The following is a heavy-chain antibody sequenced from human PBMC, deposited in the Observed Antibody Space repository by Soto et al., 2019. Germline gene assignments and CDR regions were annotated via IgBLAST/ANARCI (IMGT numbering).Heavy chain of an antibody. CDR1: GYSFTSYW. J-gene: IGHJ4*02. CDR2: IYPGDSDT. V-gene: IGHV5-51*01. D-gene: IGHD1-26*01. Sequence: GESLKISCKGSGYSFTSYWIGWVRQMPGKGLEWMGIIYPGDSDTRYSPSFQGQVTISADKSISTAYLQWSSLKASDTAMYYCARAEWELHSAYYFDYWGQGTLVTVPQ. CDR3: ARAEWELHSAYYFDY.